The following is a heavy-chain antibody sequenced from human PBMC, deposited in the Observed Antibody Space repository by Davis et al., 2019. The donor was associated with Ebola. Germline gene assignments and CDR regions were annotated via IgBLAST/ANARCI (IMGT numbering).Heavy chain of an antibody. CDR1: GFTFSSYA. D-gene: IGHD6-19*01. V-gene: IGHV3-23*01. CDR3: AKPERIAVAGTRFCLDY. Sequence: GESLKISCAASGFTFSSYAMSSVRQAPGKGLEWVSAISGSGGSTYYADSVKGRFTISRDNSKNTLYLQMNSLRAEDTAVYYCAKPERIAVAGTRFCLDYGGQGTLVTVSS. CDR2: ISGSGGST. J-gene: IGHJ4*02.